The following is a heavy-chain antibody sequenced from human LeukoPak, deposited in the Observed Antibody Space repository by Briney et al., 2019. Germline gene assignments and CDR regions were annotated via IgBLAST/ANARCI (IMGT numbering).Heavy chain of an antibody. V-gene: IGHV3-48*01. CDR3: ARDLGYSSGWYLYY. D-gene: IGHD6-19*01. J-gene: IGHJ4*02. CDR1: GFTFSSYS. Sequence: GGSLRPSCAASGFTFSSYSMNWVRQAPGKGLEWVSYISSSSSTIYYADSVKGRFTISRDNAKNTLYLQMNSLRAEDTAVYYCARDLGYSSGWYLYYWGQGTLVTVSS. CDR2: ISSSSSTI.